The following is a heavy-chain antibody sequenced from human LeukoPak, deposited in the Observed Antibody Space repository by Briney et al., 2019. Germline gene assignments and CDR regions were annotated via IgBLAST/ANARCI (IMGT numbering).Heavy chain of an antibody. D-gene: IGHD3-10*02. CDR2: ISSSCSTI. J-gene: IGHJ6*04. Sequence: GSLRLSCPASGFTFSSYEMNWVRQAPGKGLEWGSYISSSCSTIYYADSLKGRFTISRDNANNSLYLQMNSLRAEATAVYYCAELGITMIGGVWGKGTTVTISS. V-gene: IGHV3-48*03. CDR1: GFTFSSYE. CDR3: AELGITMIGGV.